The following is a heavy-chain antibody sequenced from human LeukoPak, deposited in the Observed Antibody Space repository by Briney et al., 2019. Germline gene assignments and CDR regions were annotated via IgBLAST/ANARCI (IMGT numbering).Heavy chain of an antibody. CDR2: IYYSGST. Sequence: PSETLSLTCTVSGGSISSSSYYWGWIRQPPGKGLEWIGSIYYSGSTYYNPSLKSRVTISVDKSKNQVSLKLSSVTAADTALYYCAREHIYGSGSYYIDYWGQGTLVTVSS. V-gene: IGHV4-39*07. D-gene: IGHD3-10*01. CDR1: GGSISSSSYY. J-gene: IGHJ4*02. CDR3: AREHIYGSGSYYIDY.